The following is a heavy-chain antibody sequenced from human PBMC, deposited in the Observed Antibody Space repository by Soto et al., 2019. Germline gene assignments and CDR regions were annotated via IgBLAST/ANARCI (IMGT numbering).Heavy chain of an antibody. V-gene: IGHV4-4*02. CDR2: IYHNGNT. J-gene: IGHJ3*02. Sequence: QAQLQESGAGLVKPSETLSLTCAVSGDSISSSNWWDWVRQSPGKGLEWIGEIYHNGNTKYNPSLKSRVTISGDRSKNQFSLKMSYVTAADTAVYYCTRETPVAAFDIWGQGTMVTVSS. D-gene: IGHD4-17*01. CDR1: GDSISSSNW. CDR3: TRETPVAAFDI.